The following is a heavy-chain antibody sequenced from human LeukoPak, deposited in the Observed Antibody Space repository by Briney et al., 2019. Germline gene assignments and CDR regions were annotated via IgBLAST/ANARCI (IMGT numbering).Heavy chain of an antibody. Sequence: PSETLSLTCAVSGYSISSGYYWGWIRQPPGKGLEWIGSIYYSGSTYYNPSLKSRVTISVDTSKNQFSLKLSSVTAADTAVYYCARQRKMMKTVDYWGQGTLVTVSS. CDR1: GYSISSGYY. V-gene: IGHV4-38-2*01. CDR2: IYYSGST. J-gene: IGHJ4*02. D-gene: IGHD1-14*01. CDR3: ARQRKMMKTVDY.